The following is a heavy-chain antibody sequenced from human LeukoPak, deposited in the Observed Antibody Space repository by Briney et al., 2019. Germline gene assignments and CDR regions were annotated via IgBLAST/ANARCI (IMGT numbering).Heavy chain of an antibody. CDR3: ARDEVLLWFGEPPGPYYYYGMDV. CDR1: GFTFSSYA. J-gene: IGHJ6*02. CDR2: ISYDGSNK. D-gene: IGHD3-10*01. Sequence: GGSLRLSCAASGFTFSSYAMHWVRQAPGKGLEWVAVISYDGSNKYYAASVKGRFTISRDNSKNTLYLQMNSLRAEDTAVYYCARDEVLLWFGEPPGPYYYYGMDVWGQGTTVTVSS. V-gene: IGHV3-30-3*01.